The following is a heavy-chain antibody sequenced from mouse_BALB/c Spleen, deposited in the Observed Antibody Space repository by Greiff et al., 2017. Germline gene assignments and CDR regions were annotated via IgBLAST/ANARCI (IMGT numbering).Heavy chain of an antibody. CDR1: GYTFTDYN. V-gene: IGHV1S29*02. D-gene: IGHD3-3*01. CDR3: ARAGLLPRGGLYYAMDY. CDR2: IYPYNGGT. Sequence: VQLQQSGPELVKPGASVKISCKASGYTFTDYNMHWVKQSHGKSLEWIGYIYPYNGGTGYNQKFKSKATLTVDNSSSTAYMELRSLTSEDSAVYYCARAGLLPRGGLYYAMDYWGQGTSVTVSS. J-gene: IGHJ4*01.